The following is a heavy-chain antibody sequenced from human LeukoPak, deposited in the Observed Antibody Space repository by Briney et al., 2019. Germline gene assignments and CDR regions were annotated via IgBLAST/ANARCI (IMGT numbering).Heavy chain of an antibody. D-gene: IGHD5/OR15-5a*01. Sequence: PGGSLRLSCAASGFTFSSYSMNWDRQAPGKGLEWVSYISTSSSTIYYADSVKGRFTISRDNAKNTLYLQMNSLRAEDTAVYYCLSRYGAYWGQGTLVTVSS. V-gene: IGHV3-48*04. CDR3: LSRYGAY. CDR2: ISTSSSTI. J-gene: IGHJ4*02. CDR1: GFTFSSYS.